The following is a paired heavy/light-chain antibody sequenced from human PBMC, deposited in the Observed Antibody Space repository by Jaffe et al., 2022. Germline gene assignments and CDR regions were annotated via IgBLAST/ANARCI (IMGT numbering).Light chain of an antibody. CDR2: EGS. CDR3: CSYAGSSTFYV. V-gene: IGLV2-23*01. CDR1: SSDVGSYNL. Sequence: QSALTQPASVSGSPGQSITISCTGTSSDVGSYNLVSWYQQHPGKAPKLMIYEGSKRPSGVSNRFSGSKSGNTASLTISGLQAEDEADYYCCSYAGSSTFYVFGTGTKVTVL. J-gene: IGLJ1*01.
Heavy chain of an antibody. J-gene: IGHJ4*02. V-gene: IGHV4-34*01. CDR3: ARARITMVRGVIGKPLYYFDY. CDR1: GGSFSGYY. D-gene: IGHD3-10*01. Sequence: QVQLQQWGAGLLKPSETLSLTCAVYGGSFSGYYWSWIRQPPGKGLEWIGEINHSGSTNYNPSLKSRVTISVDTSKNQFSLKLSSVTAADTAVYYCARARITMVRGVIGKPLYYFDYWGQGTLVTVSS. CDR2: INHSGST.